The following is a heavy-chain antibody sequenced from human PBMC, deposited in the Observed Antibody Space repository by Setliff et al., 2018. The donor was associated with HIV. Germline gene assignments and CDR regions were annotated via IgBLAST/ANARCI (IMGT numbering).Heavy chain of an antibody. CDR1: GGSFSGYY. V-gene: IGHV4-34*01. CDR2: INHSGST. CDR3: ARGSSIVVVTANPGGMDV. J-gene: IGHJ6*02. D-gene: IGHD2-21*02. Sequence: SETLSLTCAVYGGSFSGYYWSWIRQPPGKGLEWIGEINHSGSTNYNPSLKSRVTISVDTSKNQFSLKPSSVTAADTAVYYCARGSSIVVVTANPGGMDVWGQGTTVTVSS.